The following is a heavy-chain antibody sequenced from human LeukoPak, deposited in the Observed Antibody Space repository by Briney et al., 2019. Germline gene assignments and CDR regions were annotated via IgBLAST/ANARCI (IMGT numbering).Heavy chain of an antibody. V-gene: IGHV4-39*01. D-gene: IGHD5-24*01. Sequence: SETLSLTCTVSGGSISSSSYCWGWIRQPPGKGLEWIGSIYYSGSTYYNPSLKSRVTISVDPSKNQFSLTLSSVTAADTAVYYCAGHVRWDGYNLEGETDAFDIWGQGTMVTVSS. CDR2: IYYSGST. CDR3: AGHVRWDGYNLEGETDAFDI. CDR1: GGSISSSSYC. J-gene: IGHJ3*02.